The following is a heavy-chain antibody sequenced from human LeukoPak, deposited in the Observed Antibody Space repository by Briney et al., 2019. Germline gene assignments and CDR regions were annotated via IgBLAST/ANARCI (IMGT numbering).Heavy chain of an antibody. CDR3: AREERDGYNYYWYCDL. V-gene: IGHV3-21*01. J-gene: IGHJ2*01. Sequence: PGGSLRLSCAASGFTFSSYSMNWVRQAPGKGLESVSSISSSSSYIYYANSVKGRFTISRDNAKNSLYLQMNSLRAEDTAVYYCAREERDGYNYYWYCDLWGRGTLVTVSS. D-gene: IGHD5-24*01. CDR1: GFTFSSYS. CDR2: ISSSSSYI.